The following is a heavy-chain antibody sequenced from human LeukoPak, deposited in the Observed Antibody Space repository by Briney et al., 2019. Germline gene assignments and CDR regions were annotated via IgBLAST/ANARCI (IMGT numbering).Heavy chain of an antibody. J-gene: IGHJ6*03. CDR1: GGTFSSYA. CDR2: IIPIFGTA. CDR3: ARGMVRGVMDYYYYMDV. Sequence: SVKVSCTASGGTFSSYAISWVRQAPGQGLEWMGGIIPIFGTANYAQKFQGRVTITADKSTSTAYMELSSLRSEDTAVYYCARGMVRGVMDYYYYMDVWGKGTTVTVSS. D-gene: IGHD3-10*01. V-gene: IGHV1-69*06.